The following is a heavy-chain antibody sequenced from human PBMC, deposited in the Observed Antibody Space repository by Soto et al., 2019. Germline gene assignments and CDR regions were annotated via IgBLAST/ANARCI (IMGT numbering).Heavy chain of an antibody. CDR2: ISGGGGST. J-gene: IGHJ3*02. V-gene: IGHV3-23*01. CDR3: ARGLTFGAFDI. Sequence: PGGSLRLSCAASGFTFINYAMSWVRQAPGKGLEWVSSISGGGGSTYYADSVKGRFSISRDNSKNTLYLQMNSLRAEDTAVYYCARGLTFGAFDIWGQGTMVTVSS. CDR1: GFTFINYA. D-gene: IGHD3-10*01.